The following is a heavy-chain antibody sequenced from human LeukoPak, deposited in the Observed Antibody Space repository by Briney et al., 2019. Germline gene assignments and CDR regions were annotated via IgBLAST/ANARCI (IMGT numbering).Heavy chain of an antibody. CDR2: IIPIFGTA. J-gene: IGHJ4*03. CDR1: GGTFSSYA. D-gene: IGHD6-6*01. Sequence: ASVKVSCKASGGTFSSYAISWVRQAPGQGLEWMGGIIPIFGTANYAQKFQGRVTITADESTSTAYMELSSLRSEDTAVYYCARLLAARRGFDYWGQGTKVTVSS. V-gene: IGHV1-69*13. CDR3: ARLLAARRGFDY.